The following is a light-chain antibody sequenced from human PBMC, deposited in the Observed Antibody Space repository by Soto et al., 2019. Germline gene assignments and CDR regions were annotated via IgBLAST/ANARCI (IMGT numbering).Light chain of an antibody. CDR2: VAS. CDR3: QQYNNWRPTFT. Sequence: EIVMTQSPATLSVSPGERATLSCRASQSVSSNLAWYQQKPGQAPRLLIYVASTRATGIPASFSGSGSGTDFTLAINRLQSADFVVYYCQQYNNWRPTFTFGHGTKPEIK. J-gene: IGKJ2*01. CDR1: QSVSSN. V-gene: IGKV3-15*01.